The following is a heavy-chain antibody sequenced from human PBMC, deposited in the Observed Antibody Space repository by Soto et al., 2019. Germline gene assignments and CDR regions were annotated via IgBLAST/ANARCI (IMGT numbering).Heavy chain of an antibody. CDR1: GYTFTSYY. V-gene: IGHV1-46*01. CDR3: ARAPAVAGMVYWYFDL. J-gene: IGHJ2*01. CDR2: INPSGGST. Sequence: ASVKVSCKASGYTFTSYYMHWVRQAPGQGLEWMGIINPSGGSTSYAQKFQGRVTMTRDTSTSTVYMELSSLRSEDTAVYYCARAPAVAGMVYWYFDLWGRGTLVTVSS. D-gene: IGHD6-19*01.